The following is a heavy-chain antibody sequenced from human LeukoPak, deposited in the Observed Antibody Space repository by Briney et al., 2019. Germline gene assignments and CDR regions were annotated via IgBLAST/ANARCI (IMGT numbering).Heavy chain of an antibody. D-gene: IGHD2-15*01. CDR1: GFTFSSYG. J-gene: IGHJ4*02. CDR3: AKDQESCSGGSCYWVHYDY. Sequence: GGSLRLSCAASGFTFSSYGMHWVRQAPGKGLEWVAFIRYDGSNKYYADSVKGRFTISRDNSKNTLYLQMNSLRAEDTAVYYCAKDQESCSGGSCYWVHYDYWGQGTLVTVSS. CDR2: IRYDGSNK. V-gene: IGHV3-30*02.